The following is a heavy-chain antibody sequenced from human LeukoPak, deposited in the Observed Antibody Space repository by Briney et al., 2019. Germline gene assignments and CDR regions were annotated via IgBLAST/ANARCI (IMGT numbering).Heavy chain of an antibody. CDR2: IYYSGST. Sequence: SETLSLTCSVSGGYISSYYWSWIRQPPGKGLEWIGYIYYSGSTNYNPSLKSRVTISVDTSKNQFSLKLRSVTAADTAVYYCARVTGYVIEDNFDYWGQGTLVTVSS. D-gene: IGHD2-15*01. CDR3: ARVTGYVIEDNFDY. CDR1: GGYISSYY. J-gene: IGHJ4*02. V-gene: IGHV4-59*01.